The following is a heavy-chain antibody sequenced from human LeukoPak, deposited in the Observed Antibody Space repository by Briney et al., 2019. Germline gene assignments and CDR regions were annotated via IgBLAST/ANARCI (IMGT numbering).Heavy chain of an antibody. CDR2: INPSGGST. CDR1: GYTFTSYY. Sequence: ASVEVSCKASGYTFTSYYMHWVRQAPGQGLEWMGIINPSGGSTSYAQKFQGRVTMTRDTSTSTVYMELSSLRSEDTAVYYCARNCIAVAGTDYYYYMDVWGKGTTVTISS. J-gene: IGHJ6*03. V-gene: IGHV1-46*01. CDR3: ARNCIAVAGTDYYYYMDV. D-gene: IGHD6-19*01.